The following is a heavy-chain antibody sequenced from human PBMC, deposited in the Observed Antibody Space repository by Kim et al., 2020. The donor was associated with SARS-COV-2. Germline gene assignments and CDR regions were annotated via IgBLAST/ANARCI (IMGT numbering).Heavy chain of an antibody. Sequence: SETLSLTCTVSGCSISSSSYYWGWIRQPPGKGLEWIGSIYYSGSTYYNPSLKSRVTISVDTSKNQFSLKLSSVTAADTAVYYCARGVYYGDYDDDAFDIWGQGTMVTVSS. CDR1: GCSISSSSYY. V-gene: IGHV4-39*07. D-gene: IGHD4-17*01. CDR2: IYYSGST. J-gene: IGHJ3*02. CDR3: ARGVYYGDYDDDAFDI.